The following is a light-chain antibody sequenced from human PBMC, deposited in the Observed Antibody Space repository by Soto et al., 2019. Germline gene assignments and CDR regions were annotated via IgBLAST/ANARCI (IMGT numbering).Light chain of an antibody. CDR1: QNITTW. Sequence: DSQMTQSPWSLSASAWERVTMTCRASQNITTWLAWYLQKPGKAPKLLIYKASTLETGAPSRFSGSGSGTEFTLTIRSLQPDEFATYYCQHYNSPWRFGQGTKVDIK. V-gene: IGKV1-5*03. CDR3: QHYNSPWR. CDR2: KAS. J-gene: IGKJ1*01.